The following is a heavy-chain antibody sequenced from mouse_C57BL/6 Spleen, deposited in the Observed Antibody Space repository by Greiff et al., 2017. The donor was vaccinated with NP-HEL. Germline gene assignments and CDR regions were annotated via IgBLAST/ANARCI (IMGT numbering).Heavy chain of an antibody. Sequence: DVKLQESGGGLVQPKGSLKLSCAASGFSFNTYAMNWVRQAPGKGLEWVARIRSKSNNYATYYADSVKDRFTISRDDSESMLYLQMNNLKTEDTAMYYCVRGYYYAMDYWGQGTSVTVSS. CDR1: GFSFNTYA. J-gene: IGHJ4*01. CDR3: VRGYYYAMDY. V-gene: IGHV10-1*01. D-gene: IGHD2-14*01. CDR2: IRSKSNNYAT.